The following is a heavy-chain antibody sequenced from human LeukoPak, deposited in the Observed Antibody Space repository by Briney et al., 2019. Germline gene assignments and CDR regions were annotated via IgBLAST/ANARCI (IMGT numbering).Heavy chain of an antibody. J-gene: IGHJ4*02. CDR3: ARDQSVHSSGLDY. CDR2: IYHRGST. Sequence: SETLSLTCTVSGYSISSGFYWGWIRQPPGKGLEWIGSIYHRGSTYYNPSLKSRVTISLDTSKNQFSLKLSSVTAADTAVYYCARDQSVHSSGLDYWGQGTLVTVSS. CDR1: GYSISSGFY. V-gene: IGHV4-38-2*02. D-gene: IGHD3-22*01.